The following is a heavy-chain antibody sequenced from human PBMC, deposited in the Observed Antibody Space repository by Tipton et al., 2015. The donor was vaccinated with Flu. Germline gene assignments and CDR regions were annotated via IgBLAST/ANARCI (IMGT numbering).Heavy chain of an antibody. D-gene: IGHD2-15*01. V-gene: IGHV3-23*01. CDR1: GFSFRRYA. CDR3: ATLGFHIDAAGAEGFDP. Sequence: SLRLSCVASGFSFRRYAMSWVRQAPGKGLEWVSSISGTVNSTYYGDSVKGRFTVSRDNSKNTLYLQMNNLRAEDTALYFCATLGFHIDAAGAEGFDPWGQGTLVTVSS. J-gene: IGHJ5*02. CDR2: ISGTVNST.